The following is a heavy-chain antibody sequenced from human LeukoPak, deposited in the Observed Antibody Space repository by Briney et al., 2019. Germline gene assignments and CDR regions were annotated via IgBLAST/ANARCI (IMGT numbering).Heavy chain of an antibody. D-gene: IGHD3-3*01. J-gene: IGHJ4*02. V-gene: IGHV4-59*01. CDR3: VRAFWSGYYYVFDY. Sequence: PSGTLSLTCTVSGGSISSNYWSWIRQPPGKGLEWIGYIYSSGSTNYNPSLKSRVTMSVDTSKNQFSLKLTSVTAADTAVYYCVRAFWSGYYYVFDYWGQGTLVTVSS. CDR2: IYSSGST. CDR1: GGSISSNY.